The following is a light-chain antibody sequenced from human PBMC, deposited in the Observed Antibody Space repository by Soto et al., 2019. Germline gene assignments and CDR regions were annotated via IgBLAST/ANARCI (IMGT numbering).Light chain of an antibody. J-gene: IGKJ1*01. Sequence: IVLTQSPGTRSLSPGERATLSCRASQSISHNYLAWYQQEPGQAPRLLIHGVSIRATGIPDRFSGSGSGTNFTLSISRLEPEGFAVYYCQLYSGSPWTFGQGTKVEIK. V-gene: IGKV3-20*01. CDR1: QSISHNY. CDR3: QLYSGSPWT. CDR2: GVS.